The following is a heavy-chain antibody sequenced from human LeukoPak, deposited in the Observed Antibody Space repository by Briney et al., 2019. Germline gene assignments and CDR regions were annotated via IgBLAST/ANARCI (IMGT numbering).Heavy chain of an antibody. CDR3: ATDYGDTEFDY. CDR1: GFTVSSNY. D-gene: IGHD4-17*01. V-gene: IGHV3-53*01. J-gene: IGHJ4*02. CDR2: IYSGGST. Sequence: GGSLRLSCAASGFTVSSNYMSWVRQAPGKGLEWVSVIYSGGSTYYADSVKGRFTISRDNSKNTLYLQMNSLRAEDTAVYYCATDYGDTEFDYWGQGTLVTVSS.